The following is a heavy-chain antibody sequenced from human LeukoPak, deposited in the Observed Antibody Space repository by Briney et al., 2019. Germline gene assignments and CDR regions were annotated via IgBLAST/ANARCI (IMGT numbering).Heavy chain of an antibody. D-gene: IGHD6-19*01. CDR2: IYSSGSA. CDR3: ARDQPSQEYSSGWNFDY. J-gene: IGHJ4*02. V-gene: IGHV4-4*07. Sequence: LETLSLTRAVSGGSISTYYWSWIRQPAGKGLEWIGRIYSSGSANYNPSLKSRVAMSVDTSKNQFSLKLSSVTAADTAVYFCARDQPSQEYSSGWNFDYWGQGTLVTVSS. CDR1: GGSISTYY.